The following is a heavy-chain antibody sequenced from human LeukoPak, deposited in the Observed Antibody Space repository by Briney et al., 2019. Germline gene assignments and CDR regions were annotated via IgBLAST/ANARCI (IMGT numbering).Heavy chain of an antibody. CDR1: GGSITSYF. CDR3: AQKAPYSPGYSQH. Sequence: PSETLSLTCTVSGGSITSYFWTWLRQPPGKGLEWIGYIYHSGTTNYNPSLKSRVSISADTSKNQLSLKLSSVTAADTAVYYCAQKAPYSPGYSQHWGQGTLVTVSS. D-gene: IGHD2-15*01. CDR2: IYHSGTT. J-gene: IGHJ1*01. V-gene: IGHV4-59*01.